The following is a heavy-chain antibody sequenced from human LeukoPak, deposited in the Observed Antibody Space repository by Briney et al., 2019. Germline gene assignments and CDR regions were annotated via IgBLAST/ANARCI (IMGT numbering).Heavy chain of an antibody. CDR2: INPNSGGT. CDR1: GYTFTGYY. V-gene: IGHV1-2*04. CDR3: ARGIAAAGKEDYFDY. J-gene: IGHJ4*02. Sequence: ASVKVSCKASGYTFTGYYMHWVRQAPGQGLEWMGWINPNSGGTNYAQKFQGWVTMTRDTSISTAYMELSRLRSDDTAVYYCARGIAAAGKEDYFDYWGQGTLVTVSS. D-gene: IGHD6-13*01.